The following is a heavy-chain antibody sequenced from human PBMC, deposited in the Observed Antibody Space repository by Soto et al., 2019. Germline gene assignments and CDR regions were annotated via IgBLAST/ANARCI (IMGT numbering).Heavy chain of an antibody. CDR2: IYYSGST. CDR3: ARLQYNFDY. J-gene: IGHJ4*02. CDR1: GGSISSYY. V-gene: IGHV4-59*08. Sequence: SETLSLTCTVSGGSISSYYWSWIRQPPGKGLEWIGYIYYSGSTNYNPSLKSRVTISVDTSKNQFSLKLSSVTAADTAVYYCARLQYNFDYWGQGTLVTVSS. D-gene: IGHD1-1*01.